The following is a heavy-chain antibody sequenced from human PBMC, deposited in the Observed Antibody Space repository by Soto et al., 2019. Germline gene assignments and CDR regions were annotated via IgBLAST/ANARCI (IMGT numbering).Heavy chain of an antibody. CDR2: ISSSSSTI. D-gene: IGHD3-22*01. CDR1: GFTFSTYS. Sequence: GGSLRLSCAASGFTFSTYSMNWVRQAPGKGLEWVSYISSSSSTIFYTDSVKGRFTVSRDNAKNSLYLQMNSLRAEDTAVYYCAIPTYYYDSSGPPAYWGQGTLVTVSS. J-gene: IGHJ4*02. V-gene: IGHV3-48*01. CDR3: AIPTYYYDSSGPPAY.